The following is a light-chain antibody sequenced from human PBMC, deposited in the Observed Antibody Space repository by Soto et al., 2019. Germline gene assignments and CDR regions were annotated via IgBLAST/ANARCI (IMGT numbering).Light chain of an antibody. CDR1: STDIGGYTY. CDR2: EVD. V-gene: IGLV2-14*01. CDR3: SSYSGTTTRVV. Sequence: QSALTQPASVSGSPGQSITISCTGTSTDIGGYTYVSWYQQHPGKVPKLMIYEVDNRPSGVSNRFSGSKSGSTASLTISGLQAEDVADYFCSSYSGTTTRVVFGGGTKVTVL. J-gene: IGLJ2*01.